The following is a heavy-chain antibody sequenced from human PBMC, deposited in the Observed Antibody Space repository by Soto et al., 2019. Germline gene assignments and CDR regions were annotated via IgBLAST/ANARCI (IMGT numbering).Heavy chain of an antibody. Sequence: SVKVSCKASGGTFSSYAISWVRQAPGQGLEWMGGIIPIFGTASYAQKFQGRVTIIADKSTSTVYMELSSLRSEDTAVYYCARGSLWFGEHYGMDVWGHGTTVTVSS. CDR2: IIPIFGTA. J-gene: IGHJ6*02. CDR1: GGTFSSYA. D-gene: IGHD3-10*01. CDR3: ARGSLWFGEHYGMDV. V-gene: IGHV1-69*06.